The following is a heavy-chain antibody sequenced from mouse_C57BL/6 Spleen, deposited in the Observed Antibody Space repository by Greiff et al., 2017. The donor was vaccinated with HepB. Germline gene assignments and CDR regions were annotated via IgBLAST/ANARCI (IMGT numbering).Heavy chain of an antibody. D-gene: IGHD2-1*01. Sequence: QVQLQQPGTELVKPGASVKLSCKASGYTFTSYWMHWVKQRPGQGLEWIGNINPSNGGTNYNEKFKSKATLTVDKSSSTAYMQLSSLTSEDSAVYYCARSPFYGNYERGYFDVWGTGTTVTVSS. J-gene: IGHJ1*03. CDR1: GYTFTSYW. V-gene: IGHV1-53*01. CDR2: INPSNGGT. CDR3: ARSPFYGNYERGYFDV.